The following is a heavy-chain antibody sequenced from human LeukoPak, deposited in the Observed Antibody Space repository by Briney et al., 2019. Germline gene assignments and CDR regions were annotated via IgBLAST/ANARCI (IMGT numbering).Heavy chain of an antibody. CDR2: IKQDGSET. V-gene: IGHV3-7*03. CDR1: GFIFSDYW. Sequence: GGSLRLSCAASGFIFSDYWLSWVRQAPGKGLEWVANIKQDGSETHYVDSVKGRFTISRDNAKNSLFLQMNSLRADDTAVYYCSKGGGYVRMDVWGQGTTVTVSS. J-gene: IGHJ6*02. D-gene: IGHD5-12*01. CDR3: SKGGGYVRMDV.